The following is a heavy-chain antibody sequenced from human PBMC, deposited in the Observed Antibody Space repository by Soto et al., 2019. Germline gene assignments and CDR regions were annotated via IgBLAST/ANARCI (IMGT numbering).Heavy chain of an antibody. V-gene: IGHV4-61*01. CDR2: IYYSGST. D-gene: IGHD5-12*01. Sequence: SETLSLTCTVSGGSVSSGSYYWSWIRQPPGKGLEWIGYIYYSGSTNYNPSLKSRVTISVDTSKNQFSLKLSSVTAADTAVYYCARDVGDGYNFASEYSYYYGMDVWGQGTTVTVSS. J-gene: IGHJ6*02. CDR3: ARDVGDGYNFASEYSYYYGMDV. CDR1: GGSVSSGSYY.